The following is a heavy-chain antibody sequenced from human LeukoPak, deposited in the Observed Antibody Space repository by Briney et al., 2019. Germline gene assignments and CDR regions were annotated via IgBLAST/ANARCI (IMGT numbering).Heavy chain of an antibody. D-gene: IGHD5-18*01. CDR2: IYYSGST. Sequence: SETLSLTCTVSGGSISSYYWSWIRQPPGKGLEWIGYIYYSGSTYYNPSLRSRVTISVDTSKNQFSLKLSSVTAADTAVYYCASSPRGYSYGYGDYFDYWGQGTLVTVSS. CDR3: ASSPRGYSYGYGDYFDY. V-gene: IGHV4-59*04. CDR1: GGSISSYY. J-gene: IGHJ4*02.